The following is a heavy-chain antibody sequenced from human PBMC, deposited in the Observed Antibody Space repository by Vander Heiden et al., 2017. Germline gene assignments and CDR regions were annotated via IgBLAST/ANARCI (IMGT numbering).Heavy chain of an antibody. CDR1: GYTLTELS. CDR2: VDPEDGET. J-gene: IGHJ5*02. D-gene: IGHD3-10*01. V-gene: IGHV1-24*01. Sequence: QVQLVQSGAEAKKPWASVKVSCKVSGYTLTELSLHWVRQAPGKGLEWMGGVDPEDGETIYAQKFQGRVTMTEDTSTDTAYMELSSLRSEDTAVYYCATATMVRGLRGWFDPWGQGTLVTVSS. CDR3: ATATMVRGLRGWFDP.